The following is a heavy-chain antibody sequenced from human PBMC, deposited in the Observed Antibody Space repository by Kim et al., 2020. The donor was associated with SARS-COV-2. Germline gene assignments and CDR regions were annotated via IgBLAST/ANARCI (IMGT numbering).Heavy chain of an antibody. D-gene: IGHD4-17*01. V-gene: IGHV4-30-2*03. CDR2: SGST. CDR3: ASTDGMDV. Sequence: SGSTYSNPSLKSRVTISVDTSKNQFSLKLSSVTAADTAVYYCASTDGMDVWGQGTTVTVSS. J-gene: IGHJ6*02.